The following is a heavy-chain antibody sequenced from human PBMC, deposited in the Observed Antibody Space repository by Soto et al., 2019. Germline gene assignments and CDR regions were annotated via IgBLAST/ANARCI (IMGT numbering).Heavy chain of an antibody. CDR2: IYHSGST. D-gene: IGHD3-22*01. V-gene: IGHV4-30-2*01. CDR3: ARRGYYDSSGFFDY. CDR1: GGSISSGGYS. Sequence: SETLSLTCAVSGGSISSGGYSWSWIRQPPGKGLEWIGYIYHSGSTYYNPSLKSRVTISVDRSKNQFSLKLSSVTAADTAVYYCARRGYYDSSGFFDYWGQGTLVTVSS. J-gene: IGHJ4*02.